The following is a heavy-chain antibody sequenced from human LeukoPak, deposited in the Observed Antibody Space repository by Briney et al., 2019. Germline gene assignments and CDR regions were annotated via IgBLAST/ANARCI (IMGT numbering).Heavy chain of an antibody. CDR1: GFTFRNAW. CDR3: TTGPYDYGSGTYYH. V-gene: IGHV3-15*01. Sequence: GGSLRLSCAASGFTFRNAWMSWVRQAPGKGLEWVGRIKSKTDGGTTDYAAPVEGRFTISRDDSKNTLYVQMNSLRTEDTAMYYCTTGPYDYGSGTYYHWGQGTLVTVSS. D-gene: IGHD3-10*01. J-gene: IGHJ4*02. CDR2: IKSKTDGGTT.